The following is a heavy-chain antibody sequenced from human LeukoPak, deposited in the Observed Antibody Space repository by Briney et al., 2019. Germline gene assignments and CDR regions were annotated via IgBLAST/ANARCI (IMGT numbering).Heavy chain of an antibody. J-gene: IGHJ5*02. CDR2: IYYSGST. Sequence: SQTLSLTCTVSGGSISSGGYYWSWIRQHPGKGLEWIGYIYYSGSTYYNPSLKSRVTISVDTSKNQFSLKLSSVTAADTAVYYCASAGGFWSGYYPNWFDPWGQGTLVTVSS. V-gene: IGHV4-31*03. CDR1: GGSISSGGYY. D-gene: IGHD3-3*01. CDR3: ASAGGFWSGYYPNWFDP.